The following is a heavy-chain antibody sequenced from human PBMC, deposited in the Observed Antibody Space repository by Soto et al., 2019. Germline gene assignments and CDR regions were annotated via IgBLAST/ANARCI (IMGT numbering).Heavy chain of an antibody. CDR1: GFTFSTYW. CDR3: TTSPHRDSERVFV. V-gene: IGHV3-7*01. J-gene: IGHJ6*02. Sequence: GGSLRLSCAASGFTFSTYWMSWVRRTPGKGLEWVANIQQDGTEKYYVDSVRGRLTVSRDNAKSSLYLQMNSLRVEDTAVYYCTTSPHRDSERVFVWGQGTTVTVSS. CDR2: IQQDGTEK. D-gene: IGHD1-26*01.